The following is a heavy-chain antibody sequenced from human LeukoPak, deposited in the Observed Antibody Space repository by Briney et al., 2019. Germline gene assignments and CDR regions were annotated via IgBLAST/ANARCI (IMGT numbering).Heavy chain of an antibody. J-gene: IGHJ6*03. V-gene: IGHV3-30*02. D-gene: IGHD3-22*01. CDR3: AKDGYYHEYYYYYYYMDV. CDR2: IRYDGSNK. Sequence: GRSLRLSCAASGFTFSSYAMHWVRQAPGKGLEWVAFIRYDGSNKYYADSVKGRFTISRDNSKNTLYLQMNSLRAEDTAVYYRAKDGYYHEYYYYYYYMDVWGKGTTVTISS. CDR1: GFTFSSYA.